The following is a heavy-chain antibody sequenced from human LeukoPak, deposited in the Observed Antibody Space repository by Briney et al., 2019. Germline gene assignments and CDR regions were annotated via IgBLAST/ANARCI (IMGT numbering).Heavy chain of an antibody. Sequence: SGTLSLTCAVSGGSISSSNWWSWVRQPPGKGLEGIGEIYHSGSTNYNPSLKSRVTISVDKSKNQFSLKLSSVTAADTAVYYCARWTSCGGDCHILDYWGQGILVTVSS. CDR1: GGSISSSNW. J-gene: IGHJ4*02. CDR2: IYHSGST. V-gene: IGHV4-4*02. D-gene: IGHD2-21*02. CDR3: ARWTSCGGDCHILDY.